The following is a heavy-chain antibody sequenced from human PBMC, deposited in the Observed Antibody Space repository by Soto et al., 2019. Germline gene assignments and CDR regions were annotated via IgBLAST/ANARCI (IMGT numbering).Heavy chain of an antibody. Sequence: PGGSLRLSCAASGFTFGTYGMHWVRQAPGKGLEWVAVIWYDGNNKYYVDSVKGRFTISRDNSKNTLYLQMNSLRAEDTAMYYCARGYYYDTSSYYSAFDIWGQGTMVTVSS. CDR2: IWYDGNNK. J-gene: IGHJ3*02. CDR1: GFTFGTYG. V-gene: IGHV3-33*01. D-gene: IGHD3-22*01. CDR3: ARGYYYDTSSYYSAFDI.